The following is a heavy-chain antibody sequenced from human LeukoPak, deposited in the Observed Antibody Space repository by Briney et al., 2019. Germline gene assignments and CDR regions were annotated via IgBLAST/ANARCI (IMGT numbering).Heavy chain of an antibody. CDR2: IYSDGST. V-gene: IGHV3-66*01. CDR3: ARDPPAVLLGTYG. J-gene: IGHJ4*02. CDR1: GFSVTSNY. D-gene: IGHD2/OR15-2a*01. Sequence: PGGPLRLSCTASGFSVTSNYMNWVRQAPGKGLEWVSLIYSDGSTYYADSVKGRFTISRDKSNNMLYLQMNNLRAEDTAMYYCARDPPAVLLGTYGRGQGALVTVSS.